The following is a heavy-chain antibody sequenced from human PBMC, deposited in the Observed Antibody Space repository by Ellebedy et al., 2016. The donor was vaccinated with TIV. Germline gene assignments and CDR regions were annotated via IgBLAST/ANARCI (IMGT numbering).Heavy chain of an antibody. CDR2: IYHRGST. CDR1: GGSISSTNW. CDR3: ATLTGEYYDSSGYFYT. V-gene: IGHV4-4*02. D-gene: IGHD3-22*01. J-gene: IGHJ4*02. Sequence: SETLSLTCAVSGGSISSTNWWCWVRQSPGKGLEWIGEIYHRGSTTYNPSLTSRVSFSVDKSKNQFSLELTSVTAADTAVYYCATLTGEYYDSSGYFYTWGQGTLVTVSS.